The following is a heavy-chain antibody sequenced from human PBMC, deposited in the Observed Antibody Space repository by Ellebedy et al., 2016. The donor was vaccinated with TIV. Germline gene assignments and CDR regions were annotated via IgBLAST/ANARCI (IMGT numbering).Heavy chain of an antibody. V-gene: IGHV3-15*01. D-gene: IGHD3-10*01. CDR2: IKSKTDGGTT. J-gene: IGHJ6*02. CDR1: GFTFSNAW. Sequence: LSLTCAASGFTFSNAWMSWVRQAPGKGLEWVGRIKSKTDGGTTDYAAPVKGRFTISRDDSKNTLYLQMNSLKTEDTAVYYCTTEFLLWFGEWNGMDVWGQGTTVTVSS. CDR3: TTEFLLWFGEWNGMDV.